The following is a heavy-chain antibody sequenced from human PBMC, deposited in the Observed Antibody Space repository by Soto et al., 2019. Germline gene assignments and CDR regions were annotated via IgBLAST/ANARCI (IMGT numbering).Heavy chain of an antibody. V-gene: IGHV3-53*01. CDR1: GFTVSSNY. CDR2: IYSGGST. Sequence: GGSLRLSCAASGFTVSSNYMSWVRQAPGKGLEWVSVIYSGGSTYYADSVKGRFTISRDNSKNTLYLQMNSLRAEDTAVYYCARGIAAHAYYYYYYMDVWGKGTTVTVSS. D-gene: IGHD6-6*01. J-gene: IGHJ6*03. CDR3: ARGIAAHAYYYYYYMDV.